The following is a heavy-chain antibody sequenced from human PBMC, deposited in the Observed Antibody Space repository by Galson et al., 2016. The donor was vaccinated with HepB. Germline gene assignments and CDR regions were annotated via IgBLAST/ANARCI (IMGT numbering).Heavy chain of an antibody. V-gene: IGHV1-18*01. D-gene: IGHD1-26*01. CDR1: GYTFTSYG. CDR3: ARDAVSGNYYFLDY. Sequence: QSGAEVKKPGASVKVSCKASGYTFTSYGISWVRQAPGQGLEWMGWTSAYNGNANYAQKLRGRVTMTTDTSTSTVYMELRSLRSDDTAVYYCARDAVSGNYYFLDYWGQGTLVTVSS. J-gene: IGHJ4*02. CDR2: TSAYNGNA.